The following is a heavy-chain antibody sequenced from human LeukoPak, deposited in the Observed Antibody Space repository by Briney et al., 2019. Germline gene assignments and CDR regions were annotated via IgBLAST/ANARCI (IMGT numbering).Heavy chain of an antibody. CDR2: IIPIFGTA. V-gene: IGHV1-69*01. J-gene: IGHJ6*03. D-gene: IGHD6-19*01. CDR1: GGTFSSYA. Sequence: SVKVSCKASGGTFSSYAFSWVRQAPGQGLEWMGGIIPIFGTADYAQKFQGRVTITADESTSTAYMELSSLRSEDTAVYYCARAPYSSGGSTNYYYYYYMDVWGKGTTVTASS. CDR3: ARAPYSSGGSTNYYYYYYMDV.